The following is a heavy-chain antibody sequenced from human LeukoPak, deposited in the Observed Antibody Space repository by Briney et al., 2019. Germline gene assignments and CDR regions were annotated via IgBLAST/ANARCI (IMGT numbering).Heavy chain of an antibody. V-gene: IGHV1-46*01. CDR1: GNIFTNYH. D-gene: IGHD3-10*01. Sequence: ASVKVSCKASGNIFTNYHLHWVRLAPGRRLEWMGAVYTDGGTITNTRSFQDRVTMTRDVSTRTVYMELSSLNSEDTAVYYCATEAPGSYRFDNWGQEILVTVSS. J-gene: IGHJ4*02. CDR3: ATEAPGSYRFDN. CDR2: VYTDGGTI.